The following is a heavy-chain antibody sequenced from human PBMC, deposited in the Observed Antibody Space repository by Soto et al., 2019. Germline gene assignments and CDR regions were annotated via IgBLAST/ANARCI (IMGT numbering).Heavy chain of an antibody. CDR3: ARGGVQLERRCFDY. Sequence: QVQLVQSGAEVKKPGSSVKVSCKASGGTFSSYAISWVRQAPGQGLEWMGGIIPIFGTANYAQKFQGRVTITADESTSTAYMELSRLRSEDTVVYYCARGGVQLERRCFDYWGQGTLVTVSS. J-gene: IGHJ4*02. V-gene: IGHV1-69*01. D-gene: IGHD1-1*01. CDR2: IIPIFGTA. CDR1: GGTFSSYA.